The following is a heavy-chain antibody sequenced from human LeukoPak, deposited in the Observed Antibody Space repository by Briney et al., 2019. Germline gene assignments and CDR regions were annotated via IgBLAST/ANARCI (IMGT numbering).Heavy chain of an antibody. J-gene: IGHJ3*02. V-gene: IGHV4-61*01. CDR2: IYHSGNT. CDR1: GGSVSSGSSF. Sequence: PSETLSLTCTVSGGSVSSGSSFWSWIRQPPGKGLEWIGYIYHSGNTNYNPSLKSRVTISVDTSKSQLSLKLNSVTAADTAVYYCARFPSYDSSGYYSNDAFDIWGQGTMVTVSS. CDR3: ARFPSYDSSGYYSNDAFDI. D-gene: IGHD3-22*01.